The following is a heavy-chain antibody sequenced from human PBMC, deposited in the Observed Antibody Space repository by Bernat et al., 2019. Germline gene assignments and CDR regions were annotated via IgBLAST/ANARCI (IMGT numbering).Heavy chain of an antibody. CDR2: ISSSSYT. CDR3: ARVSMGIAVETYNWFDP. J-gene: IGHJ5*02. CDR1: GFTFSDYY. Sequence: QVQLVESGGGLVKPGGSLRLSCAASGFTFSDYYMSWIRQAPGKGLELVSYISSSSYTDYADSVKGRFTISRDNAKNSLYLQMNSLRAEDTAVYYCARVSMGIAVETYNWFDPWGQGTLVTVSS. V-gene: IGHV3-11*06. D-gene: IGHD6-19*01.